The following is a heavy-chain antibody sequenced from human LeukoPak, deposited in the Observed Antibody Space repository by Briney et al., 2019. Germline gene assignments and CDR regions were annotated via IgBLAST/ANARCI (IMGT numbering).Heavy chain of an antibody. J-gene: IGHJ5*02. D-gene: IGHD3-16*02. CDR2: INTNTGNP. Sequence: ASVKVSCKASGYTFTSYAMNWVRQAPGQGLEWMGWINTNTGNPTYAQGFTGRFVFSLDISVSTAYLQISSLKAEDTAVYYCARAGVGSVWGSYRYRVWFDPWGQGTLVTVSS. CDR3: ARAGVGSVWGSYRYRVWFDP. CDR1: GYTFTSYA. V-gene: IGHV7-4-1*02.